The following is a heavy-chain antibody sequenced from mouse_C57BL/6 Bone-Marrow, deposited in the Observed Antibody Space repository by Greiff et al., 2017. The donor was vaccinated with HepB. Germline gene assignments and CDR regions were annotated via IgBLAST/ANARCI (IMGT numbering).Heavy chain of an antibody. Sequence: VQLQQSGAELMKPGASVKLSCKATGYTFTGYWIEWVKQRPGHGLEWIGEILPGSGSTNYNEKFKGKATFTADTSSNTAYMQLSSLTTEDSAIYFCARSGGYDYDEGTWFAYWGQGTLVTVSA. CDR3: ARSGGYDYDEGTWFAY. J-gene: IGHJ3*01. D-gene: IGHD2-4*01. V-gene: IGHV1-9*01. CDR1: GYTFTGYW. CDR2: ILPGSGST.